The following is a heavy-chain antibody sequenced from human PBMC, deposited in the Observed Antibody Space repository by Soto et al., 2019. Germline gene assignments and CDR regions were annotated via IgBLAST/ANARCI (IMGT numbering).Heavy chain of an antibody. Sequence: VGSLRLSCASSVFTFSSYAMHCVRHSPGKGLEWVAVISHDGSNKYYADSVKGRFTISRDNSKNTLYLQMNSLRAEDTAVYYCARDGRYSYGYCKYWGQGTLVIVSS. V-gene: IGHV3-30-3*01. D-gene: IGHD5-18*01. J-gene: IGHJ4*02. CDR2: ISHDGSNK. CDR1: VFTFSSYA. CDR3: ARDGRYSYGYCKY.